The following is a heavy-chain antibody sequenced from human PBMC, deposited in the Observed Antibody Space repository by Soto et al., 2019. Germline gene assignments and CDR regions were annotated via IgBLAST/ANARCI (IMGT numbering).Heavy chain of an antibody. Sequence: PGGSLRLSCAASGFTFTRYSMNWVRQAPGKGLEWVSSISSTTNYIYYGDAMKGRFTISRDNAKNSLYLEMNSLRAEDTAVYYCAREAEDLTSNFDYWGQGTLVTVSS. V-gene: IGHV3-21*06. J-gene: IGHJ4*02. CDR1: GFTFTRYS. CDR3: AREAEDLTSNFDY. CDR2: ISSTTNYI.